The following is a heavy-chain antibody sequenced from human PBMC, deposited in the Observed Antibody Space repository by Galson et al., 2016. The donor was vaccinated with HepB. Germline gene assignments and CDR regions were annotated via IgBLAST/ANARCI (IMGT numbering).Heavy chain of an antibody. V-gene: IGHV3-21*01. J-gene: IGHJ4*02. CDR1: GFSFRTYS. CDR3: ARGLVNAIFGVVISYYYIDV. D-gene: IGHD3-3*01. Sequence: SLRLSCAASGFSFRTYSMSWVRQAPGKGLEWVSSISGTSSYIYYADSVKGRITISRDNAKNSLYLQMNSLRAEDTAVYYCARGLVNAIFGVVISYYYIDVWGQGTLVTVSS. CDR2: ISGTSSYI.